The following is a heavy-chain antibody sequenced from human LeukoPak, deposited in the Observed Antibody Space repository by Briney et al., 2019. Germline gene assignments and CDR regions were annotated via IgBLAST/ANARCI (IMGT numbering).Heavy chain of an antibody. D-gene: IGHD1-14*01. CDR1: GFTFSTNT. Sequence: GGSLRLSCAASGFTFSTNTMAWVRQAPGGGLEWVSGISDNGGRTYYADSVKGRFAISRDDSKSTLYLQMNSLRGEDTAVYYCAKDFGRNLGGPGYWGRGTLVIVSS. J-gene: IGHJ4*02. CDR3: AKDFGRNLGGPGY. V-gene: IGHV3-23*01. CDR2: ISDNGGRT.